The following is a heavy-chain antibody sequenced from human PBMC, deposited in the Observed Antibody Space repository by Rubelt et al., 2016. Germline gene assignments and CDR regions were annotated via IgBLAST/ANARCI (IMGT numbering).Heavy chain of an antibody. J-gene: IGHJ4*02. D-gene: IGHD4-17*01. V-gene: IGHV1-46*01. Sequence: QVQLVQSGAEVKKPGASVKVSCKASGYTFTSYYMHWVRQAPGQGLEWMGIINSSGGSTGYAQKFQGRITMIRESSTSTCYMELSSLRSEDTAVYYCARAASTVTTLLDLGYWGQGTLVTVSS. CDR1: GYTFTSYY. CDR2: INSSGGST. CDR3: ARAASTVTTLLDLGY.